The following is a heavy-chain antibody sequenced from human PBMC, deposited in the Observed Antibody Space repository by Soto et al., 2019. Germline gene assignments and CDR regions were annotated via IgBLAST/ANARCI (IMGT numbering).Heavy chain of an antibody. Sequence: ASVKVSCKASGYTFTSYGISWVRQAPGQGLEWMGWISAYNGNTNYAQKLQGRVTMTTDTSTSTAYMELRSLRSDDTAVYYCARVDYDAQVLQFDPWGRGTLVTVSS. CDR2: ISAYNGNT. CDR3: ARVDYDAQVLQFDP. J-gene: IGHJ5*02. CDR1: GYTFTSYG. D-gene: IGHD3-22*01. V-gene: IGHV1-18*04.